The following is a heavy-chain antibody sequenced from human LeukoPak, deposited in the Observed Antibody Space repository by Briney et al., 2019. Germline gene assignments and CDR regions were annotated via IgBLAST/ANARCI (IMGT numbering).Heavy chain of an antibody. V-gene: IGHV3-30*02. CDR2: IRYDGSNK. CDR1: GFTFSSYG. J-gene: IGHJ6*03. Sequence: GGSLRLSCAASGFTFSSYGMHWVRQAPGKGLEWVAFIRYDGSNKYYADSVKGRFTISRYNSKNTLYLQMNSLRAEDTAVYYCAKDQWGGNSERRPSSYYYMDVWGKGTTVTVSS. D-gene: IGHD4-23*01. CDR3: AKDQWGGNSERRPSSYYYMDV.